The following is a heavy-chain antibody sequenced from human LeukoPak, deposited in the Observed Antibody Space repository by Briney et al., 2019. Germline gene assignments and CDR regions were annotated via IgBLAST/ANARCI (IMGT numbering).Heavy chain of an antibody. CDR2: ISYDGSNK. D-gene: IGHD6-13*01. J-gene: IGHJ6*02. CDR3: ARVHRYSSLTSSYYYGMDV. CDR1: GFTFSSYA. V-gene: IGHV3-30-3*01. Sequence: PGGSLRLSCAASGFTFSSYAMHWVRQAPGKGLEWVAVISYDGSNKYYADSVKGRFTISRDNSKNTLYLQMNSLRAEDTAVYYCARVHRYSSLTSSYYYGMDVWGQGTLVTVSS.